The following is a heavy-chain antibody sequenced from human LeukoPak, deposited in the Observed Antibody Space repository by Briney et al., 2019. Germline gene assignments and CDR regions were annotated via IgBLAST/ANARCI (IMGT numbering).Heavy chain of an antibody. D-gene: IGHD2-2*01. CDR2: IYHSGST. V-gene: IGHV4-38-2*01. CDR1: GYSIGSGYY. Sequence: SETLSLTCAVSGYSIGSGYYWGWIRQAPGKGLEWIGSIYHSGSTHYNPSLKSRVTISVDTPKNQFSLKLSAVTAADTAVYYCARNGTSSYSDYWGQGTLVTVSS. CDR3: ARNGTSSYSDY. J-gene: IGHJ4*02.